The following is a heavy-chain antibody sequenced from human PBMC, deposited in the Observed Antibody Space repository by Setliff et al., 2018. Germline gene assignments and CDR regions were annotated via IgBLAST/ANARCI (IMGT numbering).Heavy chain of an antibody. CDR2: INAGNGNT. CDR1: GYTFTNYA. CDR3: ARDTYIGDFWSGYYIQGRFDP. D-gene: IGHD3-3*01. V-gene: IGHV1-3*01. J-gene: IGHJ5*02. Sequence: GASVKVSCKASGYTFTNYAIHWVRQAPGQRPEWMGWINAGNGNTKYSQKFQGRVTITRDTSASTAYMELSSLRSEETAVYYCARDTYIGDFWSGYYIQGRFDPWGQGTLVTVSS.